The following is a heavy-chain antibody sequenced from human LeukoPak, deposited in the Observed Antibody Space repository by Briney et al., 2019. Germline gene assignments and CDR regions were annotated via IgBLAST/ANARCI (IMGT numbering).Heavy chain of an antibody. Sequence: PSETLSLTCTVSGGFISSYSCNWIRQPPGKGLEWMGRIYTSGSSNYNPPLKSRVTMSVDTSKNQFSLKLSAVTAADTAVYYCARGIPHARDYFDYWGQGILVSVSS. CDR3: ARGIPHARDYFDY. CDR2: IYTSGSS. V-gene: IGHV4-4*07. CDR1: GGFISSYS. J-gene: IGHJ4*02.